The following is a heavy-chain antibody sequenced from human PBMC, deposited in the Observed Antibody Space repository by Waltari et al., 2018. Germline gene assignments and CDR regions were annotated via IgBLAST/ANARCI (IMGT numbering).Heavy chain of an antibody. J-gene: IGHJ4*02. CDR1: GGSISSGDYY. CDR3: ARAPNDSGYAY. CDR2: IYYSGST. D-gene: IGHD2-2*01. Sequence: PSHTLSLTCPVSGGSISSGDYYWSWIRQPPGKGLEWIGYIYYSGSTYYNPSLKSRVTISVDTSKNQFSLKLSSVTAADTAVYYCARAPNDSGYAYWGQGTLVTVSS. V-gene: IGHV4-30-4*08.